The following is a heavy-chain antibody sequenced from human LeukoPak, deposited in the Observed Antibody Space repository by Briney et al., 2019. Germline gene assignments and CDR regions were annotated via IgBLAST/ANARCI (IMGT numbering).Heavy chain of an antibody. CDR2: IWYDGSKK. J-gene: IGHJ4*02. CDR1: GFTFSSYG. CDR3: ARLGTGDSFDY. V-gene: IGHV3-33*01. Sequence: GRSLRLSCAASGFTFSSYGMYWVRQAPGKGLEWVALIWYDGSKKYYADSVKGRFTISRVSSKNTLYLQMNSLRAEDTAVYYCARLGTGDSFDYWGQGTLVTVSS. D-gene: IGHD7-27*01.